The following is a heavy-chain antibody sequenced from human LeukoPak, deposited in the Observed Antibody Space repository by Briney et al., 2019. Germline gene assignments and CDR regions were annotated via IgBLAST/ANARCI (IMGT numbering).Heavy chain of an antibody. D-gene: IGHD3-3*01. V-gene: IGHV3-21*01. CDR1: GFSFSDFG. J-gene: IGHJ4*02. Sequence: GGSLRLSCAASGFSFSDFGMNWVRQAPGKGLEWVSSISAHSRYIYYADSVKGRFTISRDNAQTSLYLEMNSLRGEDSAVYYCARQYYDFWSGFYTADYYFDYWGRGTLVTVSS. CDR2: ISAHSRYI. CDR3: ARQYYDFWSGFYTADYYFDY.